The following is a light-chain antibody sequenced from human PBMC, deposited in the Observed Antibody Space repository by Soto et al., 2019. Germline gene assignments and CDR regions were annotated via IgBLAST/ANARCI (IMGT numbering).Light chain of an antibody. J-gene: IGKJ3*01. V-gene: IGKV3-11*01. CDR2: DAS. CDR1: QSVSSY. CDR3: QQRSNWLFT. Sequence: EIVLTQSPATLSLSPGERATLSCRASQSVSSYLAWYQQKPGQAPRLLIYDASNRATGIPARFSGSGSGTDFTLTISSLVSEDFAVYYCQQRSNWLFTFGPGTKVDIK.